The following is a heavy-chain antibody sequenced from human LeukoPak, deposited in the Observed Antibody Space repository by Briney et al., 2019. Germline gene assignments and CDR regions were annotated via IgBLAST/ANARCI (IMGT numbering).Heavy chain of an antibody. V-gene: IGHV5-10-1*01. CDR3: ASGSGTYSPDY. D-gene: IGHD3-10*01. CDR2: IAPTDSYT. Sequence: GESLKISCQCSGDSFTSYWITWVRQMPGKGLEWMGMIAPTDSYTNYSPSFQGHVTISVDKPISTAYLQWSSLKGSDTAMYFCASGSGTYSPDYWGQGTLVTVSS. J-gene: IGHJ4*02. CDR1: GDSFTSYW.